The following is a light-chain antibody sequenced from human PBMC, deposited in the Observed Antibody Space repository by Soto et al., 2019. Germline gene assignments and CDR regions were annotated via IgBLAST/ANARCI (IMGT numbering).Light chain of an antibody. CDR1: QSVGNN. J-gene: IGKJ1*01. V-gene: IGKV3-15*01. CDR2: GAY. Sequence: EIVMTQSPATLSVSPGERTTLSCRASQSVGNNLAWYQQKPGQAPRLLIYGAYTRATGIPARFSGSGSGTDFTLTISSLQSEDFAGYYCQHYNSWPPKTFGQGTKVEMK. CDR3: QHYNSWPPKT.